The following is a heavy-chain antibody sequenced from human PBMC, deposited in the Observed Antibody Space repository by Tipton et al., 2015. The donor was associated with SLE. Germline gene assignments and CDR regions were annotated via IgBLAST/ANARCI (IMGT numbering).Heavy chain of an antibody. CDR3: ASALGGVVLSYFFQH. CDR2: IYTDGSRT. D-gene: IGHD3-3*01. Sequence: SLRLSCAASGFTFSNDWMTWVRQAPGKGLVWVSRIYTDGSRTHYADSVRGRFTISRDNTNNSLYLQMNSLRVEDTATYYCASALGGVVLSYFFQHWGQGTLVTVSS. J-gene: IGHJ4*02. V-gene: IGHV3-74*01. CDR1: GFTFSNDW.